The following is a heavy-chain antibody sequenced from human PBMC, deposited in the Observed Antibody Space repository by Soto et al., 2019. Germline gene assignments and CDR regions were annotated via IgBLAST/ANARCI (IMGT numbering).Heavy chain of an antibody. V-gene: IGHV4-34*01. CDR2: INESGST. Sequence: QVQLQQWGAGLVKPSETLSLSCAVYGQSFSGHSWAWIRQPPGKGLEWIGEINESGSTYYNPSRKSRDTISTDTSKNQFSLKLTSVSAADSAAYFCARGSGIVALPGELEDVNYDYWGQGTLVNVSS. J-gene: IGHJ4*02. CDR3: ARGSGIVALPGELEDVNYDY. D-gene: IGHD1-1*01. CDR1: GQSFSGHS.